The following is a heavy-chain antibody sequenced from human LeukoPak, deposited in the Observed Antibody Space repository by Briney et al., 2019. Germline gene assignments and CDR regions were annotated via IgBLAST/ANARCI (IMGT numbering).Heavy chain of an antibody. CDR1: GGTFSSYA. D-gene: IGHD6-6*01. Sequence: SVKVSCKASGGTFSSYAISWVRQAPGQGLEWMGGIIPIFGTANYAQKFQGRVTITTDESTSTAYMELSSLRSEDTAVYYCAVRYSSPSGPFDYWGQGTLVTVSS. V-gene: IGHV1-69*05. J-gene: IGHJ4*02. CDR3: AVRYSSPSGPFDY. CDR2: IIPIFGTA.